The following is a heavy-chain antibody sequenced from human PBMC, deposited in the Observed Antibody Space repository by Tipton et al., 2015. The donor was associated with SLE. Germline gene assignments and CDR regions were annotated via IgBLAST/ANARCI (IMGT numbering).Heavy chain of an antibody. D-gene: IGHD2-2*01. CDR2: VYTSGST. CDR1: GGSISSGSYY. CDR3: ARGGLGFCTSGTCYDVTDI. V-gene: IGHV4-61*02. J-gene: IGHJ3*02. Sequence: TLSLTCTVSGGSISSGSYYWSWIRQPAGKGLEWIGRVYTSGSTSFNPSLRSRVTISRDTSKNQFSVKLSSVTAADTAIYYCARGGLGFCTSGTCYDVTDIWGQGTMVTVSS.